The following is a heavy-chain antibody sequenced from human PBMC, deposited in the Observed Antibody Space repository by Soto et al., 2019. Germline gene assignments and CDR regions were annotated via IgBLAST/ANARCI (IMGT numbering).Heavy chain of an antibody. CDR1: GKSLSGYY. CDR2: INHSVNT. J-gene: IGHJ4*02. V-gene: IGHV4-34*01. CDR3: ARHPVCGRTIAGAAEF. D-gene: IGHD1-26*01. Sequence: QVQLQPWGAGLLKPSETLSLTCAVYGKSLSGYYWSWIRQPPGKALEWIGEINHSVNTNYTPSLKSRVTLSVDTSKNLLFLNLGSVTAAATAMYYCARHPVCGRTIAGAAEFCGQGTLVTVSS.